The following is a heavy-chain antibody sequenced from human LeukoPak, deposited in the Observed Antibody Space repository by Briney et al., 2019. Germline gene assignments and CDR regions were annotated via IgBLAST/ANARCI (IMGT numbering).Heavy chain of an antibody. V-gene: IGHV4-59*01. CDR3: ASQPRYCSGGSCSDAFDI. CDR1: GGSISSYY. D-gene: IGHD2-15*01. CDR2: IYYSGST. J-gene: IGHJ3*02. Sequence: SETLSFTCTVSGGSISSYYWSWIRQPPGKGLEWIGYIYYSGSTNYNPSLKSRVTISVDTSKNQFSLKLSSVTAADTAVYYCASQPRYCSGGSCSDAFDIWGQGTMVTVSS.